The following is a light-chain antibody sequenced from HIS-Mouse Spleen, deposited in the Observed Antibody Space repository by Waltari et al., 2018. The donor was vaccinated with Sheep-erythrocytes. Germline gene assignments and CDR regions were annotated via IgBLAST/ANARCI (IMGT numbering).Light chain of an antibody. Sequence: EIVMTQSPATLSLSPGERATLACRARQSVSSSYLSWYQQKPGQAPRLLIYGASTRATGIPARFSGSGSGTDFTLTISSLQPEDFAVYYCQQDYNLRTFGQGTKVEIK. CDR2: GAS. CDR3: QQDYNLRT. CDR1: QSVSSSY. J-gene: IGKJ1*01. V-gene: IGKV3D-7*01.